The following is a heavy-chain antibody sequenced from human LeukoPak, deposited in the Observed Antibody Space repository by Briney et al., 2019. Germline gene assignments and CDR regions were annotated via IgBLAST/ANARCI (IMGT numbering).Heavy chain of an antibody. J-gene: IGHJ3*01. CDR1: GVSVSSNY. CDR2: MYHTGSG. V-gene: IGHV4-59*02. CDR3: ARWALKSAFDL. Sequence: SETLSLTCTVSGVSVSSNYWSWVRQAPGKGLEWIGYMYHTGSGNYNPSLKSRVTISVDTSKNQFSLDVNSVTGADSAVYYCARWALKSAFDLWGQGTTVTVAS.